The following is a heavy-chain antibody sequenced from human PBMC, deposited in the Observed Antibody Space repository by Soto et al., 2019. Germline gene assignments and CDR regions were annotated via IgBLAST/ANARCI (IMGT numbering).Heavy chain of an antibody. CDR2: IVVGSGNT. D-gene: IGHD3-22*01. CDR3: AALLRDSSGYYYVGNAFDI. CDR1: GFTFTTSA. J-gene: IGHJ3*02. V-gene: IGHV1-58*01. Sequence: QMQLVQSGPEVKKPGTSVKVSCKASGFTFTTSAVQSVRQARGQRLEWIGWIVVGSGNTNFAQKFQERVTITRDMSTSTAYMELSSLRSEDTAVYYCAALLRDSSGYYYVGNAFDIWGQGTMVSVSS.